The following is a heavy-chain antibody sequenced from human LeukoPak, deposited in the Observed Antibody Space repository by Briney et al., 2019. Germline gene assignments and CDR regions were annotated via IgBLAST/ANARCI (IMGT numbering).Heavy chain of an antibody. D-gene: IGHD1-26*01. CDR2: ISGSGGST. CDR1: GFTFSSYS. CDR3: AKDLWKYSGSYYDY. Sequence: GGSLRLSCAASGFTFSSYSMSWVRQAPGKGLEWVSAISGSGGSTYYADSVKGRFTISRDNSKNTLYLQMNSLRAEDTAVYYCAKDLWKYSGSYYDYWGQGTLVTVSS. V-gene: IGHV3-23*01. J-gene: IGHJ4*02.